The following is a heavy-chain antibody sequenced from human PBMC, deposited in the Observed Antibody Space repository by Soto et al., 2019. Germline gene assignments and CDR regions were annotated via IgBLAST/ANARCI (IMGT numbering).Heavy chain of an antibody. V-gene: IGHV4-31*03. CDR2: IYGGGST. CDR3: ARGACGGGRCYRFPAFDY. D-gene: IGHD2-21*01. Sequence: SETLSLTCTVSGGSVSTAGHYWSWIRHRPGKGLQWIGYIYGGGSTFYTPSLNGRVSLSVDASKNQFSLKMTSVSATDTAVYYCARGACGGGRCYRFPAFDYWGQGALVTVSS. J-gene: IGHJ4*02. CDR1: GGSVSTAGHY.